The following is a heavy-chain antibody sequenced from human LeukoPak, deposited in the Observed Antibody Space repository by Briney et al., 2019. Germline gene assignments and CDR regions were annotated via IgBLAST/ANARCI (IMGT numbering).Heavy chain of an antibody. D-gene: IGHD3-22*01. Sequence: KSSETLSLTCIVSGGPISCSSYYWGWIRQPPGKGMEWVSSINSSISYIYYADTVKGRVTISRDNAKKSLHLQMNSLSAEEPAVYYCARGTLGRPRLLITMIVTHLNGFDPWGQGTLVTVSS. J-gene: IGHJ5*02. V-gene: IGHV3-21*04. CDR3: ARGTLGRPRLLITMIVTHLNGFDP. CDR1: GGPISCSSYY. CDR2: INSSISYI.